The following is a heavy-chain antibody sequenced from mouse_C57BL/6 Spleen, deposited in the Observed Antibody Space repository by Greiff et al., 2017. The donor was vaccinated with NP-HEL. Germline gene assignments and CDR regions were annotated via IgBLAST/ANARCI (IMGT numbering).Heavy chain of an antibody. D-gene: IGHD1-1*01. CDR3: ARNYGSILFDV. V-gene: IGHV2-2*01. CDR2: IWSGGST. Sequence: VMLVESGPGLVQPSQSLSITCTVSGFSLTSYGVHWVRQSPGQGLEWLGVIWSGGSTDYNAAFISRLSISKDNSKSQVFFKMNSLQADDTAIYYCARNYGSILFDVWGTGTTVTVSS. CDR1: GFSLTSYG. J-gene: IGHJ1*03.